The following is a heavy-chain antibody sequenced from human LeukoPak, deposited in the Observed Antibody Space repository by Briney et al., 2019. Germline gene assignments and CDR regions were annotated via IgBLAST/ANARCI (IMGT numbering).Heavy chain of an antibody. CDR3: ARDGEGHYNYFSP. CDR1: GFTFSSYA. D-gene: IGHD4-17*01. Sequence: PGGSLRLSCAASGFTFSSYAMSWVRQAPGQGLVWVARVDNYGSSTDYAESVRGRFTISRDNANNTVFLQMNSLTAEDTAVYFCARDGEGHYNYFSPWGQGVLVTVSS. V-gene: IGHV3-74*01. J-gene: IGHJ5*02. CDR2: VDNYGSST.